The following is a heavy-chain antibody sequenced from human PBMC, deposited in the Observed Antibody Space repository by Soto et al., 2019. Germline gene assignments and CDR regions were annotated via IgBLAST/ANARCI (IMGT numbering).Heavy chain of an antibody. CDR1: GFTVSNNY. Sequence: PGGSLRLSCAASGFTVSNNYMSWVRQAPGKGLEWVSVIYSGGTTYYADSVKGRFTISRDNSKNTLYLQLNSLRAEDTAVYYCTRALTVPTVFDYWGQGTLVTVSS. V-gene: IGHV3-66*01. J-gene: IGHJ4*02. D-gene: IGHD4-17*01. CDR3: TRALTVPTVFDY. CDR2: IYSGGTT.